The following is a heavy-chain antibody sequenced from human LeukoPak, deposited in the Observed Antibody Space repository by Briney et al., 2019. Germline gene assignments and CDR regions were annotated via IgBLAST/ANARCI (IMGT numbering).Heavy chain of an antibody. CDR3: ARDSEPIAAAANFQH. CDR2: ISAYNGNT. Sequence: ASVKVSCKASGYTFTSYGISWVRQAPGQGHEWMGWISAYNGNTNYAQKLQGRVTMTTDTSTSTAYMELRSLRSDDTAVYYCARDSEPIAAAANFQHWGQGTLVTVSS. V-gene: IGHV1-18*01. D-gene: IGHD6-13*01. CDR1: GYTFTSYG. J-gene: IGHJ1*01.